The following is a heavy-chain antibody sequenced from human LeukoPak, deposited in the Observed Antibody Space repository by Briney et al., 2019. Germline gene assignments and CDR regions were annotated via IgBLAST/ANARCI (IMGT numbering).Heavy chain of an antibody. CDR3: AKDNCSSTSCYTGFFDY. J-gene: IGHJ4*02. CDR1: GFTFSSYA. D-gene: IGHD2-2*02. V-gene: IGHV3-30*02. Sequence: GGSLRLSCAASGFTFSSYAMHWVRQAPGKGLEWVAFIRYDGSNKYYAASVKGRFTISRDNSKNTLYLQMNSLRAEDTAVYYCAKDNCSSTSCYTGFFDYWGQGTLVTVSS. CDR2: IRYDGSNK.